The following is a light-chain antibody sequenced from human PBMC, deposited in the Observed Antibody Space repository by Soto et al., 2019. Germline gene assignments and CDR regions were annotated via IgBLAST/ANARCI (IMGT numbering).Light chain of an antibody. Sequence: IQLTQSPSSLSSSTGDRVTITCRASQGISSYLAWYQQKPGKAPKLLIYAASTLQSGVPSRFSGSGSGTDFTLTISSLQPEDFATYYCQQLSSYPVTFGQGTRLEIK. CDR3: QQLSSYPVT. CDR1: QGISSY. J-gene: IGKJ5*01. V-gene: IGKV1-9*01. CDR2: AAS.